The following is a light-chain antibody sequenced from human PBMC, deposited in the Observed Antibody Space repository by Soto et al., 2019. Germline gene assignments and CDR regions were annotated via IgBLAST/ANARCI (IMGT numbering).Light chain of an antibody. Sequence: EIVMTQSAATLSVSPGERATLSWRASQSVSSNLAWYQQKPGQAPRLLIYGASTRATGIPARFSGSGSGTEFTLTISSLQSEDFAVYYCQQYNNWPLTFGQGTRLEN. CDR2: GAS. V-gene: IGKV3-15*01. CDR1: QSVSSN. J-gene: IGKJ5*01. CDR3: QQYNNWPLT.